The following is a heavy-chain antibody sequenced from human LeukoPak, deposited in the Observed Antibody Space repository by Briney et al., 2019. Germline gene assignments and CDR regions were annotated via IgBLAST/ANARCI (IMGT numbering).Heavy chain of an antibody. CDR1: GFTFSSYS. J-gene: IGHJ4*02. Sequence: PGGSLRLSCAASGFTFSSYSMSWVRQAPGKGLEWVSAISSSGGSTDYTGSVKGRFTISRDNSKNTLYLQMNSLRAEDTAVYYCAKKMSITAASQVDYWGQGTLVTVSS. CDR2: ISSSGGST. V-gene: IGHV3-23*01. CDR3: AKKMSITAASQVDY. D-gene: IGHD1-20*01.